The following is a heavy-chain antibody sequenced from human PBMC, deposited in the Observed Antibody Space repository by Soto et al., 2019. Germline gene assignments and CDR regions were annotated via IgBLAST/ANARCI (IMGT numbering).Heavy chain of an antibody. CDR1: GFTFSSYG. D-gene: IGHD5-18*01. CDR2: ISYDGSNK. J-gene: IGHJ4*02. V-gene: IGHV3-30*18. CDR3: AKLDTAMATDY. Sequence: SLRLSCAGSGFTFSSYGMHWVRQAPGKGLEWVAVISYDGSNKYYADSVKGRFTISRDNSKNTLYLQMNSLRAEDTAVYYCAKLDTAMATDYLGQGTLVIVSS.